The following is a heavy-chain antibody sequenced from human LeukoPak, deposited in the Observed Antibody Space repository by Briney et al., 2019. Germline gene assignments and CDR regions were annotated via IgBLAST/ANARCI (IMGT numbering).Heavy chain of an antibody. CDR1: GGSISSSSYY. V-gene: IGHV4-39*01. J-gene: IGHJ5*02. CDR2: IYYSGST. D-gene: IGHD3-22*01. Sequence: SETLSLTCTVSGGSISSSSYYWRWIRQPPGKVLEWIGSIYYSGSTYYNPSLKSRVTISVATSKNQFSMKLSSVSAADTAVYYCASLYYYDRSGYYYNWFDPWGQGTLVTVPS. CDR3: ASLYYYDRSGYYYNWFDP.